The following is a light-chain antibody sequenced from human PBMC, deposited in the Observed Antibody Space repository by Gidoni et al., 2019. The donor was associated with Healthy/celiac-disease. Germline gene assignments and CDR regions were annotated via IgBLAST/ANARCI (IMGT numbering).Light chain of an antibody. CDR3: AAWDDTLNAVF. Sequence: QSVLTQPPSASGTPGQRVTISCSGSSSNIAGNSVNLYQPLPSAAPKLLISRDSQRPSGVPDRFSGSNSGSSASLAISGLQSEDEGDYYCAAWDDTLNAVFFCGGTKLTVL. CDR1: SSNIAGNS. J-gene: IGLJ2*01. V-gene: IGLV1-44*01. CDR2: RDS.